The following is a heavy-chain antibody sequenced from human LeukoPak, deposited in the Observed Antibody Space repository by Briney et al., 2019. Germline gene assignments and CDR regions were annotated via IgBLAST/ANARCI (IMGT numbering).Heavy chain of an antibody. Sequence: GGSLRLSCAVSGFGLSNYWMTWVRQAPGKGLEWVANINQDGSEKYYVDSVKGRFTISRDNAKNSLYLQMNSLRAEDTAVYYCAREGYSSSWPNDYWGQGTLVTVSS. CDR1: GFGLSNYW. J-gene: IGHJ4*02. V-gene: IGHV3-7*01. CDR3: AREGYSSSWPNDY. D-gene: IGHD6-13*01. CDR2: INQDGSEK.